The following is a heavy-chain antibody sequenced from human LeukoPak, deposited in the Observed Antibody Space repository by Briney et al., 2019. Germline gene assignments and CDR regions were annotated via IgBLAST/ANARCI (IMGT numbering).Heavy chain of an antibody. V-gene: IGHV3-23*01. Sequence: GGSLRLSCAASGFTFSSYGMSWVRQAPGKGLEWVSGISGSGGSTYYADSVKGRFTISRDNSKNTLYLQMNSLRAEDTAVYYCAKRRCSSTTCWYYFDYWGLGTLVTVSS. D-gene: IGHD2-2*01. CDR3: AKRRCSSTTCWYYFDY. CDR1: GFTFSSYG. J-gene: IGHJ4*02. CDR2: ISGSGGST.